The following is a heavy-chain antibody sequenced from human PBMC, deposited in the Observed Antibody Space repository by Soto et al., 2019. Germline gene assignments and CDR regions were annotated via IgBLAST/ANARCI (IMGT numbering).Heavy chain of an antibody. J-gene: IGHJ4*02. CDR1: GLTVSSNY. CDR2: IYSGGST. Sequence: GVSLRLSCAASGLTVSSNYMSWVRQAPGKGLEWVSVIYSGGSTYYADSVKGRFTISRDNSKNTLYLQMNSLRAEDTAVYYCARDSAPEKAYYYGSGSYLAEYYFDYWGQGTLVTVSS. CDR3: ARDSAPEKAYYYGSGSYLAEYYFDY. D-gene: IGHD3-10*01. V-gene: IGHV3-53*01.